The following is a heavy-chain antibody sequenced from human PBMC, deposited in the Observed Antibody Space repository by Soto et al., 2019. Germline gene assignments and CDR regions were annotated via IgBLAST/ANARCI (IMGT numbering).Heavy chain of an antibody. D-gene: IGHD6-19*01. J-gene: IGHJ4*02. V-gene: IGHV4-34*01. CDR1: GGSLCGYY. Sequence: QVQLQQWGPGLLKPSETLSLTCAVYGGSLCGYYWRWIRQPPGKGLEWSGEINYSGSTNDHPSLKSRVTISADTSNNQFSLKLSSVTAEDTGVYYCARLSSGWYKTPFEYRGQGTLVTVSS. CDR3: ARLSSGWYKTPFEY. CDR2: INYSGST.